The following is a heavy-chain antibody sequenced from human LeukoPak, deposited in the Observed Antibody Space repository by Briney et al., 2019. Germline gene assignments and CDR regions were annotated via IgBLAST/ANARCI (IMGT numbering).Heavy chain of an antibody. V-gene: IGHV1-18*01. CDR1: GYTFTSYG. J-gene: IGHJ5*02. Sequence: GASVKVSCKASGYTFTSYGISWVRQDPGQGLEWMGWIIAYNGNTRYAQKLQGRVTMTTDTSTSTAYMELRSLRSDDPDVYYCARDVNYRMVRGPVGVIITGNWFDPWGQGTLVTVSS. CDR2: IIAYNGNT. CDR3: ARDVNYRMVRGPVGVIITGNWFDP. D-gene: IGHD3-10*01.